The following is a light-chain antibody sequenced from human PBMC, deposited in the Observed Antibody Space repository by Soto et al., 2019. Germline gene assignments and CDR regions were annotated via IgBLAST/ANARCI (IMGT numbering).Light chain of an antibody. CDR2: DAS. CDR3: QQRSNWLTWT. J-gene: IGKJ1*01. V-gene: IGKV3-11*01. Sequence: EIVLTQFPATLSLSPGERASLSCRASQSVSSYLAWYQQKPGQAPRLLIYDASNRATGIPARFSGSGSGTDFTLTISSLEPEDFAVYYCQQRSNWLTWTFGQGTKVDIK. CDR1: QSVSSY.